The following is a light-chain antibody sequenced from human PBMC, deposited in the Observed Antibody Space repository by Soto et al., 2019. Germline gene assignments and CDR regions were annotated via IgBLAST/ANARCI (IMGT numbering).Light chain of an antibody. J-gene: IGLJ1*01. CDR3: PSFTRDNLYV. Sequence: QSVLTQPASVTGSPGQSITISCTGTSSDFGGYNYVSWYQQYPGKVPKLLIYHVSNRPSGVSNRFSGSKSGNTASLTISGLQAEDEADYLCPSFTRDNLYVFGEGTKVTVL. CDR1: SSDFGGYNY. CDR2: HVS. V-gene: IGLV2-14*03.